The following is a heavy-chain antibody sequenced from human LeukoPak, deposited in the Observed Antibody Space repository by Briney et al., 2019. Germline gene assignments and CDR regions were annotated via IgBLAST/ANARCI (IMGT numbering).Heavy chain of an antibody. CDR2: IGGSGDNT. CDR3: ARRGGIHLEYFDY. V-gene: IGHV3-23*01. CDR1: GFTFSSYA. Sequence: GGSLRLSCAASGFTFSSYAMSWVRQAPGKGLEWVSSIGGSGDNTFYADSVKDRFTISRDNSKNTLFLQMNSLRAEDTAVYYCARRGGIHLEYFDYWGQGTLVTVSS. J-gene: IGHJ4*02. D-gene: IGHD3-3*01.